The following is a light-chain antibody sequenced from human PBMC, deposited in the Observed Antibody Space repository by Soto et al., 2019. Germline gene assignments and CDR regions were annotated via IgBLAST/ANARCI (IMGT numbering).Light chain of an antibody. Sequence: GDRVTITCRASQRITTYLNWYQQKQGEAPKLLISTSGTLQRGVPSRFSGSGSGTDFTLNITALRPEDFATYFCQQTYSTAYTFGQGTKLEIK. V-gene: IGKV1-39*01. CDR1: QRITTY. CDR3: QQTYSTAYT. J-gene: IGKJ2*01. CDR2: TSG.